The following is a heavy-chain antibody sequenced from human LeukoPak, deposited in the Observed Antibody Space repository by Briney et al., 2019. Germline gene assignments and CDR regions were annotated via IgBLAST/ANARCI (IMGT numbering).Heavy chain of an antibody. D-gene: IGHD1-1*01. J-gene: IGHJ4*02. CDR1: GYTFSRHD. CDR3: ARETTPNDGVFDY. Sequence: GASVKVSCKASGYTFSRHDVNWVRQATGQGLEWMGWMNPKNGNRHYAQRFQDRVSFTRDTSTSTAYMELKDLRSDDPAVYYCARETTPNDGVFDYWGQGSLVLVSS. CDR2: MNPKNGNR. V-gene: IGHV1-8*03.